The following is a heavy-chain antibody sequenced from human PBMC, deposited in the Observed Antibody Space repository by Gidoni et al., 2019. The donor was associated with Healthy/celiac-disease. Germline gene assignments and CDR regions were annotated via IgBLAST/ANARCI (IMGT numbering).Heavy chain of an antibody. Sequence: QVQLVESGGGVVQPGRSLRLSCAASGFTFSSYAMHWVRQAPGKGLEWVAVISYDGSNKYYADSVKGRFTISRDNSKTTLYLQMNSLRAEDTAVYYCARDGGTAAYYDFWSGPDYWGQGTLVTVSS. V-gene: IGHV3-30-3*01. D-gene: IGHD3-3*01. CDR2: ISYDGSNK. J-gene: IGHJ4*02. CDR3: ARDGGTAAYYDFWSGPDY. CDR1: GFTFSSYA.